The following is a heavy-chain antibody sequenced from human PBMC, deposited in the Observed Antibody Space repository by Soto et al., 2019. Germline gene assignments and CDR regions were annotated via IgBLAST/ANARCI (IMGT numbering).Heavy chain of an antibody. D-gene: IGHD6-6*01. Sequence: PSETLSLTCSVSSDSFSSTYWWTWVRQPPGKGLEWIGEISHSGYINYNPSLTSRVTILIDKSESQFSLHLNYVTAADTAVYFFARSASLGMYVCGQGAAVTVSS. CDR1: SDSFSSTYW. CDR2: ISHSGYI. V-gene: IGHV4-4*02. CDR3: ARSASLGMYV. J-gene: IGHJ6*02.